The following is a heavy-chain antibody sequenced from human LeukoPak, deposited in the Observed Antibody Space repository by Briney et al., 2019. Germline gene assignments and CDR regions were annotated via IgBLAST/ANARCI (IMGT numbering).Heavy chain of an antibody. CDR1: GFTFGSCW. CDR2: INQDGSQK. V-gene: IGHV3-7*01. J-gene: IGHJ4*02. CDR3: ARDTYSRY. Sequence: GGSLRLPCAASGFTFGSCWMNWVRQTPGKGLEWVANINQDGSQKFYVDSVKGRFTISRDNAKNSLYLQMNSLRAEDTAVYYCARDTYSRYWGQGTLVTVSS. D-gene: IGHD2-21*01.